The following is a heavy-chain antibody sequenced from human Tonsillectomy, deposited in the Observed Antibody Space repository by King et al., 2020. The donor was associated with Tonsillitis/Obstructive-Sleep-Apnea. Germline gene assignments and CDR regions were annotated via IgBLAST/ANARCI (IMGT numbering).Heavy chain of an antibody. D-gene: IGHD1-1*01. J-gene: IGHJ2*01. CDR3: ARLWNAGGLWYFDL. V-gene: IGHV5-51*01. Sequence: VQLVESGTEVKKPGESLKISCKGSGYSFTSYGIGWVRQMPGKGLEWMGIIYPGDSDTRYSASFQGQVTISADKSISTPYLPWSSLKSSDTAMYYFARLWNAGGLWYFDLWGRGTLVTVSS. CDR1: GYSFTSYG. CDR2: IYPGDSDT.